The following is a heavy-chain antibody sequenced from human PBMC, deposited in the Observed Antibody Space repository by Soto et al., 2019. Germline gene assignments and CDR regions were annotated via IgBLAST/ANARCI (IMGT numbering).Heavy chain of an antibody. D-gene: IGHD2-21*02. CDR1: GYTITSYA. CDR3: ARSIVVVTALDY. CDR2: INAGNGNT. J-gene: IGHJ4*02. V-gene: IGHV1-3*01. Sequence: ASVKVSCKASGYTITSYAMHWVRQAPGQRLEWMGWINAGNGNTKYSQKFQGRVTITRDTSASTAYMELSSLRSEDTAVYYCARSIVVVTALDYWGQGTLVTVSS.